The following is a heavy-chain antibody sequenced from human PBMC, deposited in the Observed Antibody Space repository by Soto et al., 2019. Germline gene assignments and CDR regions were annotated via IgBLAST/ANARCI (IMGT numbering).Heavy chain of an antibody. CDR1: SGSISSSNW. CDR2: IYHSGST. CDR3: ARRVRFLEWLTHFDY. Sequence: SETLSLTCAVSSGSISSSNWWSWVRQPPGKGLEWIGEIYHSGSTNYNPSLKSRVTISVDKSKNQFSLKLSSVTAADTAVYYCARRVRFLEWLTHFDYWGQGTLVTVPQ. D-gene: IGHD3-3*01. J-gene: IGHJ4*02. V-gene: IGHV4-4*02.